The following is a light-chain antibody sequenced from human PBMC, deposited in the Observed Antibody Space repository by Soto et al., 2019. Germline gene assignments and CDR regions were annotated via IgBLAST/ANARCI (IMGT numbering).Light chain of an antibody. Sequence: QSALTRPASVAGSPGQSITISCTGTSSDVGNYIYVSWYQQHPGKAPKLMIYEISNRPSGISNRFSGSKSGNTASLTISGLQAQDEADYYCSSYTSSTTPLVFGTGTKLTVL. J-gene: IGLJ1*01. CDR3: SSYTSSTTPLV. V-gene: IGLV2-14*01. CDR2: EIS. CDR1: SSDVGNYIY.